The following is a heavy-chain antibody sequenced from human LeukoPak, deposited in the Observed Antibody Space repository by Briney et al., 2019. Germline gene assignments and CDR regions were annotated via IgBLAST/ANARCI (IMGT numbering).Heavy chain of an antibody. CDR3: ARASWNRRDFDY. CDR2: INSDGSST. Sequence: GGSLRLSWAASGFTFSSYWMHWVRQAPGKGLVWVSRINSDGSSTSYADSVKGRFTISRDNAKNTLYLQMNSLRAEDTAVYYCARASWNRRDFDYWGQGTLVTVSS. D-gene: IGHD1-1*01. CDR1: GFTFSSYW. V-gene: IGHV3-74*01. J-gene: IGHJ4*02.